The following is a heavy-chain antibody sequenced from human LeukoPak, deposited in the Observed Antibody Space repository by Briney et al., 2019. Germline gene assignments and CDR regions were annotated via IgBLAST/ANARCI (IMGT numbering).Heavy chain of an antibody. V-gene: IGHV3-7*01. CDR2: IKQDGSEK. CDR3: ARDWEGTVAYFDY. CDR1: GFTFSTYW. J-gene: IGHJ4*02. Sequence: GGSLRLSCAASGFTFSTYWMSWVRQAPGKGLEWVANIKQDGSEKYYLDSVKGRFTISRDNAKNSLYLQISSLRAEDTAVYYCARDWEGTVAYFDYWGQGTLVTVSS. D-gene: IGHD4-23*01.